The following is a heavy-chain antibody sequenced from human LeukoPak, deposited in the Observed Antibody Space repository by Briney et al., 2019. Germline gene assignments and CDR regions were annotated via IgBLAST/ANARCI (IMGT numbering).Heavy chain of an antibody. D-gene: IGHD5-12*01. CDR3: ANKNVATTIDY. Sequence: GGSLRLSCAASGFTFSSYAMSWVRQAPGKGLEWVSGISGRGGSTYYADSVKGRFTISRDNSKNTLYLQMNSLRAEDTAVYYCANKNVATTIDYWGQGTLVTVSS. J-gene: IGHJ4*02. V-gene: IGHV3-23*01. CDR1: GFTFSSYA. CDR2: ISGRGGST.